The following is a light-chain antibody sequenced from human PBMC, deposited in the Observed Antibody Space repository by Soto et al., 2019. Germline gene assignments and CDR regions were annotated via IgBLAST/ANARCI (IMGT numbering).Light chain of an antibody. J-gene: IGKJ1*01. CDR1: QSVDNGY. Sequence: EVVLTQFPGTLSLSPGERATLSCRASQSVDNGYLAWYQQKPGQAPRLLIYGASSRATGIPDRFGGSGAGTDFTLTVSRLEPEDFAVYYCQQYGSSQWTFGQGTKVDI. V-gene: IGKV3-20*01. CDR2: GAS. CDR3: QQYGSSQWT.